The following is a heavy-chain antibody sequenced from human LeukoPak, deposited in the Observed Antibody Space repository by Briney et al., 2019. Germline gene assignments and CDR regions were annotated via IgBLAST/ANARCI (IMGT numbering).Heavy chain of an antibody. D-gene: IGHD3-3*01. V-gene: IGHV3-74*01. CDR3: VWMSPPAG. CDR2: INSDGSTT. J-gene: IGHJ4*02. Sequence: PGGSLRLSCAASGFTFSSYWVHWVRQAPGKGLVWVSRINSDGSTTNYADSVKGRFTISRDNAKNTLYLQMNSLRAEDTAVCYCVWMSPPAGWGQGTLVTVSS. CDR1: GFTFSSYW.